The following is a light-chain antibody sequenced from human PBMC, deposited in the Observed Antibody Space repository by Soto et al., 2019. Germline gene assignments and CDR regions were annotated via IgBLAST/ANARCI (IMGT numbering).Light chain of an antibody. V-gene: IGLV2-23*01. J-gene: IGLJ1*01. CDR2: EGT. CDR3: CSYVGSSTYV. Sequence: QSALTQPASVSGSPGQSITISCTGTSSDVGTYNLVSWYQQHPGKAPKLMAYEGTKRPSGVSNRFSGSKSGNTASLTISGLQAEDEADYYCCSYVGSSTYVFGTGTKV. CDR1: SSDVGTYNL.